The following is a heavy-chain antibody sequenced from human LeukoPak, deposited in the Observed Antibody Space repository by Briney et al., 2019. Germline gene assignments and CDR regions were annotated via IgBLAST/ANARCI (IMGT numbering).Heavy chain of an antibody. CDR1: RFTFSSYA. CDR3: AKQLLTLHSDYEPRPFDY. J-gene: IGHJ4*02. V-gene: IGHV3-23*01. Sequence: PGGSLRLSCAASRFTFSSYAMSWVRQAPGKGLEWVSVISGRGGSTYYADSVKGRFTISRDNSKNTLYLQMNSLRAEDTAVYYCAKQLLTLHSDYEPRPFDYWGQGTLVTVSS. D-gene: IGHD5-12*01. CDR2: ISGRGGST.